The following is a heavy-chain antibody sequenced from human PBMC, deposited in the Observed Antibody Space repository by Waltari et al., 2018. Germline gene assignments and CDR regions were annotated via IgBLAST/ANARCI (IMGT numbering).Heavy chain of an antibody. V-gene: IGHV4-39*07. CDR3: ARAATGYNYYYYGMDV. CDR1: GGSISSSSYY. CDR2: IYYSGST. D-gene: IGHD1-1*01. J-gene: IGHJ6*02. Sequence: QLQLQESGPGLVKPSETLSLTCTVSGGSISSSSYYWGWIRQPPGKGLEWIGSIYYSGSTYYNPSLKSRVTISVDTSKNQFSLKLSSVTAADTAVYYCARAATGYNYYYYGMDVWGQGTTVTVSS.